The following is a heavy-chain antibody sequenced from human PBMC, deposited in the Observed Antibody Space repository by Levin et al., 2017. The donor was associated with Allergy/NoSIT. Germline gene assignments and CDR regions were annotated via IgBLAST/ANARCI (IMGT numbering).Heavy chain of an antibody. Sequence: GGSLRLSCAASGFTFSSYAMSWVRQAPGKGLEWVSAISGSGGSTYYADSVKGRFTISRDNSKNTLYLQMNSLRAEDTAVYYCAKRYYYDSSGYYYKADYYYYGMDGWGQGTTVTVSS. V-gene: IGHV3-23*01. CDR2: ISGSGGST. CDR3: AKRYYYDSSGYYYKADYYYYGMDG. CDR1: GFTFSSYA. J-gene: IGHJ6*02. D-gene: IGHD3-22*01.